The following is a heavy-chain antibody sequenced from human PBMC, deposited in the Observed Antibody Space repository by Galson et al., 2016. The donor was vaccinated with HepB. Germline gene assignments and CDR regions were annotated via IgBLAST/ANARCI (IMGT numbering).Heavy chain of an antibody. CDR3: ATSLRYFDWDALDI. V-gene: IGHV4-59*08. Sequence: WIRQRPGKGLEWIGYIYYNGHTNYNPSLKSRVTISLDTSKNQSSLKLTSVTAADTAVYYCATSLRYFDWDALDIWGQGTLVTVSS. CDR2: IYYNGHT. J-gene: IGHJ3*02. D-gene: IGHD3-9*01.